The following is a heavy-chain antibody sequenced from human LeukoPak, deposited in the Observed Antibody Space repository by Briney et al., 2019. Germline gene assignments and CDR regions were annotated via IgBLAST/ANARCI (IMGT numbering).Heavy chain of an antibody. CDR2: IYYSGST. D-gene: IGHD3-22*01. V-gene: IGHV4-31*03. J-gene: IGHJ4*02. Sequence: SETLSLTCTVSGGSISSGGYYWSWTRQHPGKGLEWIGYIYYSGSTYYNPSLKSRVTISVDTSKNQFSLKLSSVTAADTAVYYCARGPAFYDSSGYPFDYWGQGTLVTVSS. CDR3: ARGPAFYDSSGYPFDY. CDR1: GGSISSGGYY.